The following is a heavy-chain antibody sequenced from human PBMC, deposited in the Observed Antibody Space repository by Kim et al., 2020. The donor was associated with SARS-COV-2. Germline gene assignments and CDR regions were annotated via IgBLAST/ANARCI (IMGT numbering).Heavy chain of an antibody. D-gene: IGHD6-13*01. CDR3: AKDTAAAGTWSDAFDI. Sequence: GGSLRLSCAASGFTFDDYAMHWVRQAPGKGLEWVSGISWNSGSIGYADSVKGRFTISRDNAKNSLYLQMNSLRAEDTALYYCAKDTAAAGTWSDAFDIWG. J-gene: IGHJ3*02. CDR2: ISWNSGSI. CDR1: GFTFDDYA. V-gene: IGHV3-9*01.